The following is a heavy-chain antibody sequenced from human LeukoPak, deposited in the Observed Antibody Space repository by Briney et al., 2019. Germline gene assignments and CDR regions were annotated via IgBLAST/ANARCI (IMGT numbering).Heavy chain of an antibody. V-gene: IGHV4-59*08. D-gene: IGHD3-9*01. Sequence: SSETLSLTCTVSGGSISSYYWSWIRQPPGKGLEWIGYIYYSGGTTNYNPSLMSRVTMSVDTSKNQFSLKLTSVTAADTAVYYCARHVSKYYDILTGPHGMDVWGQGTTVTVSS. CDR2: IYYSGGTT. CDR1: GGSISSYY. CDR3: ARHVSKYYDILTGPHGMDV. J-gene: IGHJ6*02.